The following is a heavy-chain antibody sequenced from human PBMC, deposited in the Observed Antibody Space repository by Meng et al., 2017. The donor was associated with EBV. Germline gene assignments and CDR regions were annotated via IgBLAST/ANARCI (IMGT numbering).Heavy chain of an antibody. CDR3: ASESGRGFTPDY. CDR2: LIPMSGAP. Sequence: QGPLQQAGAEVKKPGSSVKVSCRTSGGTFRSDAVSWVRQAPGQGLEWMGGLIPMSGAPHYAQKFQDRVTIIADESTSTHSMELNNLRFEDTAMYYCASESGRGFTPDYWGQGTLVTVSS. V-gene: IGHV1-69*01. D-gene: IGHD3-10*01. CDR1: GGTFRSDA. J-gene: IGHJ4*02.